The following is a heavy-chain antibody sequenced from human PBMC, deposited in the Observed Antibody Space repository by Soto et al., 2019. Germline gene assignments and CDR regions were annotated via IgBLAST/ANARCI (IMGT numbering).Heavy chain of an antibody. Sequence: PGGSLRLSCAASGFTFSDHYMDWVRQAPGKGLEWVGRTRNKANSYTTEYAASVKGRFTISRDDSKNSLYLQMNSLKTEDTAVYYCARASGGMATAFDYWGQGTLVTVSS. CDR3: ARASGGMATAFDY. CDR1: GFTFSDHY. J-gene: IGHJ4*02. D-gene: IGHD5-18*01. CDR2: TRNKANSYTT. V-gene: IGHV3-72*01.